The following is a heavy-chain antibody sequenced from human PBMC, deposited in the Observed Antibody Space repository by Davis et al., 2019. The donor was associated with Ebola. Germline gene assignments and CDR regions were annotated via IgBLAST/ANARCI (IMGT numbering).Heavy chain of an antibody. D-gene: IGHD3-3*01. J-gene: IGHJ4*02. V-gene: IGHV2-5*01. CDR2: IYWNDDK. CDR1: GFSLSTSGVG. Sequence: SGPTLVKPTQTLTLTCTFSGFSLSTSGVGVGWIRQPPGKALEWLALIYWNDDKRYSPSLKSRLTITKDTSKNQVVLTMTNMDPVDTATYYCAHGYYDFWSGYSDYFDYWGQGTLVTVSS. CDR3: AHGYYDFWSGYSDYFDY.